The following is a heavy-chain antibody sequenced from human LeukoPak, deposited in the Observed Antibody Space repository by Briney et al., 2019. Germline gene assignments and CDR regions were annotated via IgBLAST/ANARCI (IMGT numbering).Heavy chain of an antibody. D-gene: IGHD3-22*01. V-gene: IGHV3-49*03. CDR3: TRDLPYYYDSSGYHTFDY. CDR1: GFNFGDYA. Sequence: PGGSLRLSCTASGFNFGDYAMSWFRQAPGKGLEWVGFIRSKAYGGTTEYAASVKGRFTISRDDSKSIAYLQMNTLKTEDTAVYYCTRDLPYYYDSSGYHTFDYWGQGTLVTVSS. J-gene: IGHJ4*02. CDR2: IRSKAYGGTT.